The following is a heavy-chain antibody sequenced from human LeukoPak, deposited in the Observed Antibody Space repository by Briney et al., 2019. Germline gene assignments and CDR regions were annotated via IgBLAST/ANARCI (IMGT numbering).Heavy chain of an antibody. CDR1: GGSFSGYY. CDR2: INHSGST. D-gene: IGHD5-18*01. CDR3: ARDEGGIQLWWIDY. Sequence: MASETLSLTCAVYGGSFSGYYWSWIRQPPGKGLEWIGEINHSGSTNYNPSLKSRVTISVDTSKNQFSLKLSSVTAADTAVYYCARDEGGIQLWWIDYWGQGTLVTVSS. J-gene: IGHJ4*02. V-gene: IGHV4-34*01.